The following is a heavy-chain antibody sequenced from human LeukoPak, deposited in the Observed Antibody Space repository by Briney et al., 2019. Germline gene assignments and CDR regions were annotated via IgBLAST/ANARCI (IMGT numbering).Heavy chain of an antibody. CDR2: IYYSGST. J-gene: IGHJ4*02. D-gene: IGHD1-26*01. CDR1: GGSLSSSSYY. Sequence: SETLSLTCTASGGSLSSSSYYWGWIRQPPGKGLEWIGSIYYSGSTNYNPSLKSRVTISVDTSKNQFSLKLSSVTAADTAVYYCARTGAYSGSYYLDYWGQGTLVTVSS. V-gene: IGHV4-39*07. CDR3: ARTGAYSGSYYLDY.